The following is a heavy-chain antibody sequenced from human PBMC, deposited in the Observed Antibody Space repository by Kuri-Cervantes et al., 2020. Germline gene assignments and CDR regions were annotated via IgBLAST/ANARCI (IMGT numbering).Heavy chain of an antibody. Sequence: SVKVSCKASGGTFSSYAISWVRQAPGQGLEWMGGIIPIFGTANYAQKFQGRVTITTDESTSTAYMELSSLRAKDTAVYYCVRDHEGWAFDIWGQGTMVTVSS. J-gene: IGHJ3*02. CDR1: GGTFSSYA. CDR2: IIPIFGTA. CDR3: VRDHEGWAFDI. V-gene: IGHV1-69*05.